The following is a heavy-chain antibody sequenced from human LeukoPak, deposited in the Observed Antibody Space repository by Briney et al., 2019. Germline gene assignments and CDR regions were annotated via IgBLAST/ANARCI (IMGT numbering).Heavy chain of an antibody. Sequence: PSETLSLTCAVSGGSISSGGYSWSWIRQPPGKGLEWIGYIYHSGSTYYNPSLKSRVTISVDRSKNQFSLKLNSVTAADTAVYYCARASSGSGYNWFDPWGQGTLVTVSS. CDR1: GGSISSGGYS. D-gene: IGHD3-10*01. CDR2: IYHSGST. CDR3: ARASSGSGYNWFDP. V-gene: IGHV4-30-2*01. J-gene: IGHJ5*02.